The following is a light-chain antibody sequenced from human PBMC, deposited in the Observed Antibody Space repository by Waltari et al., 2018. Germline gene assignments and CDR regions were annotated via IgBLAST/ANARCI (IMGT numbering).Light chain of an antibody. CDR3: QQRSNVLFA. J-gene: IGKJ3*01. V-gene: IGKV3-11*01. CDR2: DAS. CDR1: QLVSSF. Sequence: EVVLTQSPATLSLSPAERAPLSCRASQLVSSFLAWYQPKPGQAPRLLIYDASNRATGIPARFSGSGSGTDFTLTISSLEPEDFAVYYCQQRSNVLFAFGPGTKVDFK.